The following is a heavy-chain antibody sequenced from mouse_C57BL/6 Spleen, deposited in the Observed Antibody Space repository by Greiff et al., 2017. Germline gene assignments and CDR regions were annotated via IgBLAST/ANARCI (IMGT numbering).Heavy chain of an antibody. J-gene: IGHJ4*01. CDR3: ARPNWDDAMDY. V-gene: IGHV1-50*01. D-gene: IGHD4-1*01. CDR1: GYTFTSYW. CDR2: IDPSDSYT. Sequence: QVQLQQPGAELVKPGASVKLSCKASGYTFTSYWMQWVKQRPGQGLEWIGEIDPSDSYTNYNQKFKGKATLTVDTSYSTTYMQISSLTSEDSAVYYCARPNWDDAMDYWGQGTSVTVSS.